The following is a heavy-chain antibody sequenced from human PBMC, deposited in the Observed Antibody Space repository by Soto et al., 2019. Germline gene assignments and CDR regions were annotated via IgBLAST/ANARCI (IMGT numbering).Heavy chain of an antibody. CDR1: GGSISSYY. D-gene: IGHD2-8*02. CDR2: IYYSGST. J-gene: IGHJ3*02. CDR3: AGGGVVNDALDI. Sequence: SETLSLTCTVSGGSISSYYWSWIRQPPGKGLEWIGYIYYSGSTNYNPSLKSRVTISVDTSKNQFSLKLSSVTAADTAVYYCAGGGVVNDALDIWGQGTMVTVSS. V-gene: IGHV4-59*01.